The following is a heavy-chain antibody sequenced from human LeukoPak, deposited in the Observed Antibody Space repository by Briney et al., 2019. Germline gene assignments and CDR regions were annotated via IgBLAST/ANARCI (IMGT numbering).Heavy chain of an antibody. Sequence: GASVKVSCKTSGYTFTGYYTHWVRQAPGQGLEWMGGIIPIFGTANYAQKFQGRVTITADKSTSTAYMELSSLRSEDTAVYYCARDPYDSSGYYYSYFDYWGQGTLVTVSS. D-gene: IGHD3-22*01. V-gene: IGHV1-69*06. CDR2: IIPIFGTA. CDR3: ARDPYDSSGYYYSYFDY. CDR1: GYTFTGYY. J-gene: IGHJ4*02.